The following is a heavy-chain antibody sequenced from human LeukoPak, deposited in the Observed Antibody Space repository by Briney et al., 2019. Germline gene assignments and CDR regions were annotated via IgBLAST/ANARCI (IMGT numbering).Heavy chain of an antibody. CDR1: GGSISSYY. CDR2: IYYSGST. CDR3: ARSYSSGSFDY. V-gene: IGHV4-59*01. J-gene: IGHJ4*02. Sequence: PSETLSLTCTVSGGSISSYYWSWIRQPPGKGLEWIGYIYYSGSTNHNPSLKSRVTISVDTSKNQFSLKLSSVTAADTAVYYCARSYSSGSFDYWGQGTLVTVSS. D-gene: IGHD6-19*01.